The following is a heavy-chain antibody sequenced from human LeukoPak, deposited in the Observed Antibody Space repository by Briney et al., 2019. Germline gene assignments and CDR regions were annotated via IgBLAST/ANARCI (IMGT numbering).Heavy chain of an antibody. CDR3: ARVSIAAAGRRDWFDP. J-gene: IGHJ5*02. CDR2: ISAYSDDT. CDR1: GYTFTSYG. D-gene: IGHD6-13*01. Sequence: ASVKVSCKASGYTFTSYGIGWVRQAPGQGLEWMGWISAYSDDTNYAQKVQGRLTMTTDTSTSTAYMELRSLRSEDTAVYYCARVSIAAAGRRDWFDPWGQGTLVTVSS. V-gene: IGHV1-18*01.